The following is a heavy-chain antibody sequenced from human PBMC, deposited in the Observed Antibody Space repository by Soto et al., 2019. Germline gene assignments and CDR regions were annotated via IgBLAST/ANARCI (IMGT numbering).Heavy chain of an antibody. CDR3: AKAAVNWNDADAFDI. CDR2: ISSTSDNT. J-gene: IGHJ3*02. V-gene: IGHV3-23*01. Sequence: GGSLRLSCAASGFTFSNYAMSWVRQAPGKGLEWVSAISSTSDNTYYADSVKGRFAISRDNSKNTLCLQMNSLRAEDTAVYYCAKAAVNWNDADAFDIWGQGTMVTVSS. D-gene: IGHD1-1*01. CDR1: GFTFSNYA.